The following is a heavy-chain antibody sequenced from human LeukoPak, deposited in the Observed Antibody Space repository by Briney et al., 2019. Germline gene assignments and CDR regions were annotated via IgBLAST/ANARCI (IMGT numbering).Heavy chain of an antibody. CDR2: IYYSGRN. CDR1: GGSISSYY. J-gene: IGHJ4*02. CDR3: GSTNYNPSLKSRVTISVDTSKNQFSLKLSSVTAADTAVYYCARHDSSGYYYAGRIDY. V-gene: IGHV4-59*08. D-gene: IGHD3-10*01. Sequence: SETLSLTCNVSGGSISSYYWSWIRAPPGKGMGGIGYIYYSGRNNYNPSLKRRVTILIETSKKQVCLEVSAGTAADKGVDYSGSTNYNPSLKSRVTISVDTSKNQFSLKLSSVTAADTAVYYCARHDSSGYYYAGRIDYWGQGTLVTVSS.